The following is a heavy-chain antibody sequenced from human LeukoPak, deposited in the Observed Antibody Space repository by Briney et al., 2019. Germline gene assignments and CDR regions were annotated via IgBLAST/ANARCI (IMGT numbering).Heavy chain of an antibody. V-gene: IGHV3-23*01. CDR3: AKGIARTVGAFDI. CDR2: ISGSGGST. D-gene: IGHD4-17*01. Sequence: GGSLRLSCAASGFTFNNYAMTWVHQAPGKGLEWITAISGSGGSTYYADSVKGRFTISRDNSKNTLHLQMNSLRAEDTAVYYCAKGIARTVGAFDIWGQGTMVIVSS. CDR1: GFTFNNYA. J-gene: IGHJ3*02.